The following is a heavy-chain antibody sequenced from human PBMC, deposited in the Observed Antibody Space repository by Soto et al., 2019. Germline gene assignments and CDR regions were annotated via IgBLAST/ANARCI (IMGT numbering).Heavy chain of an antibody. V-gene: IGHV3-23*01. CDR2: ICGSGGST. D-gene: IGHD2-2*01. CDR1: GFTFGNYA. Sequence: EVQVLESGGGLVQPGGSLRLSCAASGFTFGNYAMTWVRQAPGKGLEWVSVICGSGGSTHYADSVKGRFTISRDNSKNTLYLQMSNLRAEDTAMYYCAKGSIDSCYAQLDYWGQGTLVTVSS. CDR3: AKGSIDSCYAQLDY. J-gene: IGHJ4*02.